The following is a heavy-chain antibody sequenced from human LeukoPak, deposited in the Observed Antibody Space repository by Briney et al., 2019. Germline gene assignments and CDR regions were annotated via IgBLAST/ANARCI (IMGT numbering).Heavy chain of an antibody. CDR2: ISGSSGNT. D-gene: IGHD3-22*01. V-gene: IGHV3-23*01. Sequence: GGSLTLSCAASGFTFSSYAMSWVRQAPGKGLEWVSAISGSSGNTYYADSVKGRFTISRDNSKNTLYLQMNNLRAEDTALYYCAKDFDSYYDSTGYGASFSYWGQGTLVTVSS. CDR3: AKDFDSYYDSTGYGASFSY. CDR1: GFTFSSYA. J-gene: IGHJ4*02.